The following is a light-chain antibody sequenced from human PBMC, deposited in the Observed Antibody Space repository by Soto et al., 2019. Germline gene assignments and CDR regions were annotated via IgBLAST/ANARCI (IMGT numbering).Light chain of an antibody. CDR2: DTS. CDR3: QQYVHWPPGT. CDR1: QSVSSS. V-gene: IGKV3-15*01. J-gene: IGKJ1*01. Sequence: EIVVTQSPATLSVSTGERVTFSCMASQSVSSSLAWYQQRPGQAPRLLIYDTSTRAPGIAARFSGSGSGTEFTLTISSLQSEDVAVYYCQQYVHWPPGTFGQGTKVDIK.